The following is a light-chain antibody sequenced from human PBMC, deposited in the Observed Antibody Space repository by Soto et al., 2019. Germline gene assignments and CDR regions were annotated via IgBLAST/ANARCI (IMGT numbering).Light chain of an antibody. CDR3: MQATQFPLT. CDR2: TAS. V-gene: IGKV3-20*01. Sequence: EIVLTQSPGTLSLSPGERATLSCRASQSVASSFIAWFQQKPGQPPRLLIYTASSRAPGIPDRFTASGSGTDFTLTISRVEAEDVGVYYCMQATQFPLTFGGGTKVEIK. J-gene: IGKJ4*01. CDR1: QSVASSF.